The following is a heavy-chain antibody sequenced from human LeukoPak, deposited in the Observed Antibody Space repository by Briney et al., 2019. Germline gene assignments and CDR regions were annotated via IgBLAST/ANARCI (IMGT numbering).Heavy chain of an antibody. Sequence: GGSLRLSCAASGFTFTSYAMSWVRQAPGKGLEWVSGTTTSGVTTYYADSVKGRLTISRDNSKSTLYLQMNSPRAEDTAVYYCATYGSGSYYRKVFDYWGQGTLVTVSS. V-gene: IGHV3-23*01. D-gene: IGHD3-10*01. CDR3: ATYGSGSYYRKVFDY. CDR1: GFTFTSYA. J-gene: IGHJ4*02. CDR2: TTTSGVTT.